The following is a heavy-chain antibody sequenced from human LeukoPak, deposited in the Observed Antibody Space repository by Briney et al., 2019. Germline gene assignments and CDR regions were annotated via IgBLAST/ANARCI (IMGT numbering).Heavy chain of an antibody. CDR1: GFTFGSYA. CDR3: ARVPGSAFWSGHNYYYYMAV. D-gene: IGHD3-3*01. CDR2: ISNNGGST. V-gene: IGHV3-64*01. J-gene: IGHJ6*03. Sequence: GGSLRLSCAASGFTFGSYAMHWVRQAPGKGLEYVSAISNNGGSTYYANSVKGRFTISRDNSKNTLYLQMGSLRAEDTAVYYCARVPGSAFWSGHNYYYYMAVWGKGTTVTVSS.